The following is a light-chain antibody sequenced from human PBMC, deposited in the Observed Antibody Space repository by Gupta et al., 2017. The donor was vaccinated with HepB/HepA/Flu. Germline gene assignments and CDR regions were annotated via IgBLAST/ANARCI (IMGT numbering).Light chain of an antibody. CDR3: MQTKQFPWT. CDR1: QSLVNRNGNTY. J-gene: IGKJ1*01. V-gene: IGKV2-24*01. Sequence: DIVMTQTPLSSPVTLGQPAPISCRSSQSLVNRNGNTYLSWLQQRPGQPPRVLIYKISNRVSGVPDIFSGSGAGTDFTLTISRVEVEDVGVYYCMQTKQFPWTFGQGTKVEIK. CDR2: KIS.